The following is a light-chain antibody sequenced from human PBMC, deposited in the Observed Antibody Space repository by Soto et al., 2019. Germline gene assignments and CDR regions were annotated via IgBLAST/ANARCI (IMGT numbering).Light chain of an antibody. V-gene: IGKV3-15*01. CDR2: GAS. CDR3: QQYNNWLTWT. J-gene: IGKJ1*01. Sequence: EIVMTQSPATLSVSPGERATLSCRASQSVSSNLAWYQQKPGQAPRLLIYGASTRATGIPARFSGSRSWTELPLTISRLQSEDFAVDHCQQYNNWLTWTFGQGTKVEIK. CDR1: QSVSSN.